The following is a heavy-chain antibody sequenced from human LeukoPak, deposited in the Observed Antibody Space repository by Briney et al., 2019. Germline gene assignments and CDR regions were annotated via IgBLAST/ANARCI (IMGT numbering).Heavy chain of an antibody. V-gene: IGHV3-7*03. CDR2: IRQDGDTK. CDR3: ARSLPYGTTWYGRSDF. CDR1: GFPFNAYW. Sequence: GGSLRLSCAASGFPFNAYWMTWVSKAPGKGLEWVANIRQDGDTKYYVDSVKGRFTISRDYAMNSLYLQMNSLRAEDTAIYYCARSLPYGTTWYGRSDFWGQGTLVTVSS. J-gene: IGHJ4*02. D-gene: IGHD6-13*01.